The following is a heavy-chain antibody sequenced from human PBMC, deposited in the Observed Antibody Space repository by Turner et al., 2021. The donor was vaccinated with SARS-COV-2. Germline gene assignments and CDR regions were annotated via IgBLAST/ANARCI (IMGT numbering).Heavy chain of an antibody. J-gene: IGHJ4*02. CDR3: SSSGSYFTDY. CDR2: ISGSCLST. CDR1: GFTFSTYA. D-gene: IGHD1-26*01. V-gene: IGHV3-23*01. Sequence: EVQLLESGGGLVQPGGSLRLSCAASGFTFSTYAMNWVRQAPGKGLEWVTSISGSCLSTYYADSVKSRFTISRDNSKNSLYLQMNSLRAEDTAVYFCSSSGSYFTDYWGQGTLVTVSS.